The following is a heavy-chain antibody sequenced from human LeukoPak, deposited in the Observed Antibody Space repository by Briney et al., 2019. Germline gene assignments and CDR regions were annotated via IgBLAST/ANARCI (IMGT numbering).Heavy chain of an antibody. CDR1: GYTFTSYD. V-gene: IGHV1-8*01. J-gene: IGHJ4*02. D-gene: IGHD3-10*01. Sequence: ASVRVSCKASGYTFTSYDINWVRQATGQGLEWMSWINPNSGNTGYAQNFQGRFTMTRNTSISTAYMELTSLRSEGTAVYYCARGTRYYGSGSYYYWGQGTLVTVSS. CDR3: ARGTRYYGSGSYYY. CDR2: INPNSGNT.